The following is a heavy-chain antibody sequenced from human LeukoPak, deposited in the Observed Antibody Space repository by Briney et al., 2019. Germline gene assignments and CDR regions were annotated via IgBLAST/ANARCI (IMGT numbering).Heavy chain of an antibody. V-gene: IGHV3-23*01. CDR3: AKGYYYGSGSLDAFDI. Sequence: GGSLRLSCAASGFTFSSYAMSWVRQAPGKGLEWVSAISGSGGSTYYADSVKGRSTISRDNSKNTLYLQMDSLRAEDTAVYYCAKGYYYGSGSLDAFDIWGQGTMVTVSS. CDR2: ISGSGGST. D-gene: IGHD3-10*01. J-gene: IGHJ3*02. CDR1: GFTFSSYA.